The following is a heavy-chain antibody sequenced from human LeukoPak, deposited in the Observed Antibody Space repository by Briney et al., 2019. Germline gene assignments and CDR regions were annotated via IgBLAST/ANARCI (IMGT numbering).Heavy chain of an antibody. J-gene: IGHJ1*01. V-gene: IGHV1-2*06. Sequence: EASVKVSCKASGYTFTGYYLHWVRQAPGQGLEWVGRINPNSGGTNYAQKFQGRVTMSRDTSISTAYMERSRLRSDDTAVYYCARSSGSQRYYQHWGQGTLVTVSS. CDR3: ARSSGSQRYYQH. D-gene: IGHD1-26*01. CDR2: INPNSGGT. CDR1: GYTFTGYY.